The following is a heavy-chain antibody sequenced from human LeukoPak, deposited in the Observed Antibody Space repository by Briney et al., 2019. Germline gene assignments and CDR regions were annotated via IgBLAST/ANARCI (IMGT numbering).Heavy chain of an antibody. CDR2: IKGGGGDP. V-gene: IGHV3-23*01. J-gene: IGHJ4*02. CDR1: GFTSSSNA. CDR3: AKGGHDFNPFYW. D-gene: IGHD2-21*02. Sequence: GGSLRLSCAASGFTSSSNAMGWVRQAPGKGLEWVSSIKGGGGDPFYADSVKGRFTISRDNSKNTLFLQLNSLRAEDTAVYYCAKGGHDFNPFYWWGQGTLVTVSS.